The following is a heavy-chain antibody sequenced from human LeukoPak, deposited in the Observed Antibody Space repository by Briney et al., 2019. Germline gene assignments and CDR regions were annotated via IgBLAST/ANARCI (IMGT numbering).Heavy chain of an antibody. CDR2: ISGSGGST. D-gene: IGHD3-22*01. Sequence: GSLRLSCAASGFTFSSYAMSWVRQAPGKGLEWVSAISGSGGSTYYADSVKGRFTISRDNSKNTLYLQMNSLRAEDTAVYYCAKSRGRYYYDSSGYFNWGQGTLVTVSS. J-gene: IGHJ4*02. V-gene: IGHV3-23*01. CDR3: AKSRGRYYYDSSGYFN. CDR1: GFTFSSYA.